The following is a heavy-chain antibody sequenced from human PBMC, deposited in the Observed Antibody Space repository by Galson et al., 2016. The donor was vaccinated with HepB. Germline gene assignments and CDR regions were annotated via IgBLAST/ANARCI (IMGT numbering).Heavy chain of an antibody. D-gene: IGHD6-19*01. CDR2: IYYSGTT. J-gene: IGHJ3*01. CDR1: GGSISSSSYF. Sequence: SETLSLTCTVSGGSISSSSYFWAWIRQPPGKGLDWIGSIYYSGTTHYNPSLQSRVSISLDPSKNQFSLRLTSVSAADTAMYSSASQDRAGLVNFWGQGTMVTVSS. CDR3: ASQDRAGLVNF. V-gene: IGHV4-39*01.